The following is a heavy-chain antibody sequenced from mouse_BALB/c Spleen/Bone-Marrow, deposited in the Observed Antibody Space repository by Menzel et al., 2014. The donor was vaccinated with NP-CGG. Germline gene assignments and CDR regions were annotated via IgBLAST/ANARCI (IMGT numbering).Heavy chain of an antibody. CDR1: GYSITSGYS. Sequence: DVKLQESGPDLVKPSQSLSLTCTVTGYSITSGYSWHWIRQFPGNKLEWMGYIHYSGSTNYNPSLKSRISITRDTSKNQFFLQLNSVTTEDTASYYCARGGTRETFFDYWGQGTTLTGSS. J-gene: IGHJ2*01. V-gene: IGHV3-1*02. D-gene: IGHD3-3*01. CDR3: ARGGTRETFFDY. CDR2: IHYSGST.